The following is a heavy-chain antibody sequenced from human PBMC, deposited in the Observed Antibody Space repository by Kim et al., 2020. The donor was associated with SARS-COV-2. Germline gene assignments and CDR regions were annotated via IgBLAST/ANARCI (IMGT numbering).Heavy chain of an antibody. Sequence: SETLSLTCTVSGLSISSYYWSWIRQSLGKGLELIGYIYYRGSTNCNLSLKSRVTISVDTSKYQFSLKLSSVTAPDTAVYYWARLQGMAATIRNYYYYGM. D-gene: IGHD1-26*01. V-gene: IGHV4-59*08. CDR1: GLSISSYY. J-gene: IGHJ6*01. CDR3: ARLQGMAATIRNYYYYGM. CDR2: IYYRGST.